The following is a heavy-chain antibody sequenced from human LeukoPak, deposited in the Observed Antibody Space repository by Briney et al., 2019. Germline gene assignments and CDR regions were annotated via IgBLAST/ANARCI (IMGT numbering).Heavy chain of an antibody. D-gene: IGHD6-19*01. V-gene: IGHV1-69*04. Sequence: ASVKVSCKASGGTFSSYAISWVRQAPGQGLEWMGRIIPILGIANYAQKFQGRVTITADKSTSTAYMELSSLRSEDTAVYYCARDLTGSSGSFDPWGQGTLVTVSS. CDR3: ARDLTGSSGSFDP. CDR2: IIPILGIA. J-gene: IGHJ5*02. CDR1: GGTFSSYA.